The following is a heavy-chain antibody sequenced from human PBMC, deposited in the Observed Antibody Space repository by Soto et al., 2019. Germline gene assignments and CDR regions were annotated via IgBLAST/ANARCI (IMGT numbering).Heavy chain of an antibody. CDR1: EFTFSSYA. J-gene: IGHJ6*02. D-gene: IGHD6-19*01. V-gene: IGHV3-30-3*01. Sequence: PGGSLRLSCAAPEFTFSSYAMHWVRQAPGKGQEWVAVISYDGSNKYYADSVKGRFTISRDNSKNTLYPQMNSLRAEDTAVYYCARETFEGFSSCWYTHYYYYGMDVWGQGTTVTVSS. CDR2: ISYDGSNK. CDR3: ARETFEGFSSCWYTHYYYYGMDV.